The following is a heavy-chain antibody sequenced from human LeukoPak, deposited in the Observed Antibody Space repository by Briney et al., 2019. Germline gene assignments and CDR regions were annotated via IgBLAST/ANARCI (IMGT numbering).Heavy chain of an antibody. CDR1: EFTVTGNY. J-gene: IGHJ4*02. V-gene: IGHV3-66*01. CDR3: VRALYYFDY. Sequence: PGGSLRLSCAASEFTVTGNYMSWVHQAPGKGLEWVSIIYSGDSTYYADSVKGRFTISRDHSKNTLFLQMNSLRAEDMGIYYCVRALYYFDYWGLGTLVTVSS. CDR2: IYSGDST.